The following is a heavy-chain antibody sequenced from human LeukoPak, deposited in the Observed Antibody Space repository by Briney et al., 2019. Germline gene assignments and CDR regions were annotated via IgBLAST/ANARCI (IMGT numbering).Heavy chain of an antibody. D-gene: IGHD1-26*01. J-gene: IGHJ4*02. CDR1: GFTFSSYS. CDR3: AGGSGSGSYWAFDY. Sequence: GGSLRLSCAASGFTFSSYSMNWVRQAPGKGLEWVSYISSSGSTIYNADSVKGRFTISRDNAKNSLYLQMNSLRAEDTVAYYWAGGSGSGSYWAFDYWGQGTLVTVSS. CDR2: ISSSGSTI. V-gene: IGHV3-48*01.